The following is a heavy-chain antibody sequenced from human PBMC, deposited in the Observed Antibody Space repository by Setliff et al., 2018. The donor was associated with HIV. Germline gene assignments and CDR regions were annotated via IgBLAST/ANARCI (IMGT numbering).Heavy chain of an antibody. CDR1: GYTFTTYS. CDR2: VNVGKGDT. D-gene: IGHD3-10*01. Sequence: ASVKVSCKASGYTFTTYSIHWVRQAPGQSLEWMGWVNVGKGDTKYSQELQGRITITRDTSANTAYMELSSLRSDDTAVYFCARGALLAVFDFDHWGHGTLVT. CDR3: ARGALLAVFDFDH. J-gene: IGHJ4*01. V-gene: IGHV1-3*01.